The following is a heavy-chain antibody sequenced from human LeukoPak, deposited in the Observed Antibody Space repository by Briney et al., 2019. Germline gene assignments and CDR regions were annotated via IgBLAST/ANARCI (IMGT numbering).Heavy chain of an antibody. CDR1: GGSISSSSYY. J-gene: IGHJ4*02. D-gene: IGHD3-9*01. V-gene: IGHV4-39*07. CDR3: ARDLGKLRYFDWFDY. CDR2: IYYSGST. Sequence: KPSETLSLTCTVSGGSISSSSYYWGWIRQPPGKGLEWIGSIYYSGSTYYNPSLKSRVTISVDTSKNQFSLKLSSVTAADTAVYYCARDLGKLRYFDWFDYWGQGTLVTVSS.